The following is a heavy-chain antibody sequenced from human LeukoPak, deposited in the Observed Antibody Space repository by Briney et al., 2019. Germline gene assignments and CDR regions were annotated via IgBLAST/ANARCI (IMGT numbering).Heavy chain of an antibody. CDR3: ARHRAGYHIDG. CDR2: IYYSGST. J-gene: IGHJ4*02. CDR1: GGSISSYY. D-gene: IGHD3-9*01. V-gene: IGHV4-59*08. Sequence: PSETLSLTCSVSGGSISSYYWSWIRQPPGKGLEWIGYIYYSGSTNYNPSLKSRVTISVDTSKNQFSLKLSSVTAADTAMYYCARHRAGYHIDGWGQGTLVTVSS.